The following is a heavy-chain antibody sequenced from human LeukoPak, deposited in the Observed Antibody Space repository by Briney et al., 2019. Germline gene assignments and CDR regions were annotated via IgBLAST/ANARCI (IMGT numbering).Heavy chain of an antibody. D-gene: IGHD2-15*01. CDR3: ARDNCSGGSCYWGAIDY. V-gene: IGHV3-23*01. CDR1: GFTFSSYA. J-gene: IGHJ4*02. Sequence: GGSLRLSCAASGFTFSSYAMSWVRQAPGKGLEWVSAISGSGGSTYYADSVKGRFTISRDNSKNTLYLQMNSLRAEDTAVYHCARDNCSGGSCYWGAIDYWGQGTLVTVSS. CDR2: ISGSGGST.